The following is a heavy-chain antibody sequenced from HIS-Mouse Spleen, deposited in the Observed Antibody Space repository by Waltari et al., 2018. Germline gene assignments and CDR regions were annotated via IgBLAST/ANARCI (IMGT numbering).Heavy chain of an antibody. J-gene: IGHJ3*02. Sequence: QLQLQESGPGLVKPSETLSLTCTVSGGSISSSSYYWGWIRQPPGKGLEWIGSIYYSGRTYSNPSLKSRVTISVDPSKNQFSLKLSSVTAADTAVYYCARAPTGFLEWFDAFDIWGQGTMVTVSS. CDR1: GGSISSSSYY. CDR2: IYYSGRT. D-gene: IGHD3-3*01. V-gene: IGHV4-39*07. CDR3: ARAPTGFLEWFDAFDI.